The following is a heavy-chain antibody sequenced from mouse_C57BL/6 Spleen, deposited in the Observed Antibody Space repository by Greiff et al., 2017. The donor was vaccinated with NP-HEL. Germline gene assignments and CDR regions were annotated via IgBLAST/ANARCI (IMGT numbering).Heavy chain of an antibody. D-gene: IGHD2-2*01. Sequence: QVQLQQSGPELVKPGASVKISCKASGYSFTSYYIHWVKQRPGQGLEWIGWIYPGSGNTKYNEKFKGKATLTADTSSSTAYMQLSSLTSEDSAVYYCARSLYGYDLDYWGQGTTLTVSS. CDR3: ARSLYGYDLDY. CDR1: GYSFTSYY. CDR2: IYPGSGNT. V-gene: IGHV1-66*01. J-gene: IGHJ2*01.